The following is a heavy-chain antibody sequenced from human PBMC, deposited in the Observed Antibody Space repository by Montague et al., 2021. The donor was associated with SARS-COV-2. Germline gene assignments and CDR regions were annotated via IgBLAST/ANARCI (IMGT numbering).Heavy chain of an antibody. CDR1: GGSISSYY. Sequence: SETLSLTCTVSGGSISSYYWSWIRQPPGKGLAWFGYIYYSGSTNYNPSLKSRVTISVDTSKSQFSLNLSSVTAADTAVYYCARGFDYWGQGTLVTVSS. CDR3: ARGFDY. CDR2: IYYSGST. J-gene: IGHJ4*02. V-gene: IGHV4-59*01.